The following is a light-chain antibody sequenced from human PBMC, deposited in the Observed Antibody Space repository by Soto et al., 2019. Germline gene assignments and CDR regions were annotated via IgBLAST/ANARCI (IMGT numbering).Light chain of an antibody. J-gene: IGLJ1*01. V-gene: IGLV1-44*01. CDR2: DND. CDR1: SSNIGSNS. CDR3: ATWDDSRNGYL. Sequence: QAVVTQPPSASGTPGQRVTISASGSSSNIGSNSVSWYQQVPGTAPKLLIYDNDERPSGVPARFSGSKSATSASLAISGLQSEDEGDYYCATWDDSRNGYLFGPGTKVTVL.